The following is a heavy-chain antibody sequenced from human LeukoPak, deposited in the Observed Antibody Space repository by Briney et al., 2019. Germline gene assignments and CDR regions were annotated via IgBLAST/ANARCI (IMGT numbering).Heavy chain of an antibody. V-gene: IGHV4-39*01. J-gene: IGHJ4*02. CDR3: ARHSGSSGWYAGFDY. CDR1: GGSISSYY. CDR2: IYYSGST. D-gene: IGHD6-19*01. Sequence: SETLSLTCTVSGGSISSYYWGWIRQPPGKGLEWIGSIYYSGSTYYNPSLKSRVTISVDTSKNQFSLKLSSVTAADTAVYYCARHSGSSGWYAGFDYWGQGTLVTVSS.